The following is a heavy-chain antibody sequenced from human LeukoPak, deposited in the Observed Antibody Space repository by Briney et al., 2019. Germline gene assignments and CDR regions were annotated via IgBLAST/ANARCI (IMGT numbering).Heavy chain of an antibody. CDR3: AREEEWYASGTYYKGFDS. Sequence: GGSLRLSCAASGFTYSNYNMNWVRQAPGKGLEWVSCISTRSTYIYYADSVKGRFTISRDNAKNSLYLQMNSLRADDTAVYYCAREEEWYASGTYYKGFDSWGQGTLVTVSS. V-gene: IGHV3-21*01. J-gene: IGHJ4*02. CDR1: GFTYSNYN. CDR2: ISTRSTYI. D-gene: IGHD3-10*01.